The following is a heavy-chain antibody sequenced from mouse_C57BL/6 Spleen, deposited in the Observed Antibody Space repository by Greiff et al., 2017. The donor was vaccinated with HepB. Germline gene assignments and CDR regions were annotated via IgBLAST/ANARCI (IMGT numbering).Heavy chain of an antibody. CDR3: VGGNPWFAY. D-gene: IGHD2-1*01. V-gene: IGHV10-1*01. J-gene: IGHJ3*01. CDR1: GFSFNTYA. CDR2: IRSKSNNYAT. Sequence: DVKLVESGGGLVQPKGSLKLSCAASGFSFNTYAMNWVRQAPGKGLEWVARIRSKSNNYATYYADSVKDRFTISRDDSESMLYLQMNNLKTEDTAMYYCVGGNPWFAYWGQGTLVTVSA.